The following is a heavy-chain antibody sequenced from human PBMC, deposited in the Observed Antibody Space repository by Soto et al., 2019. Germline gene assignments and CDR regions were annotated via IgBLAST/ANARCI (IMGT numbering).Heavy chain of an antibody. CDR1: GYTFTSYG. J-gene: IGHJ3*02. CDR2: ISAYNGNT. CDR3: ARSLYSSGSCHI. Sequence: ASVKVSCKASGYTFTSYGISWVRQAPGRGLEWMGWISAYNGNTNYAQKLQGRVTMTTDTSTSTAYMELRSLRSDVSVVNYCARSLYSSGSCHICGQGTMVT. V-gene: IGHV1-18*01. D-gene: IGHD6-19*01.